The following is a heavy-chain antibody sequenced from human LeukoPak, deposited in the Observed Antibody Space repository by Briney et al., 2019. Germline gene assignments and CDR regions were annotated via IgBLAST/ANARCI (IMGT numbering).Heavy chain of an antibody. Sequence: GGSLRLSCAASGFTVSSNYMSWVRQAPGKGLEWVSAISGSGGSTYYADSVKGRFTISRDNSKNTLYLQMNSLRAEDTAVYYCAKGLDIVVVPAAIKWWDYYYYGMDVWGQGTTVTVSS. D-gene: IGHD2-2*02. CDR3: AKGLDIVVVPAAIKWWDYYYYGMDV. CDR1: GFTVSSNY. J-gene: IGHJ6*02. V-gene: IGHV3-23*01. CDR2: ISGSGGST.